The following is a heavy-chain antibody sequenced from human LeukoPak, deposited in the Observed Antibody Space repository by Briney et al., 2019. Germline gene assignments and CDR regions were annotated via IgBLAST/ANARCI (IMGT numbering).Heavy chain of an antibody. Sequence: GASVKVSCKASGYTFTSNYMHWVRQAPGQGLEWMGIINPSGGSTSYARKFQGRVTMTRDTSTSTVYMELSSLRSEDTAVYYCASSTGGSYFLESWGQGTLVTVSS. V-gene: IGHV1-46*01. J-gene: IGHJ4*02. D-gene: IGHD1-26*01. CDR2: INPSGGST. CDR3: ASSTGGSYFLES. CDR1: GYTFTSNY.